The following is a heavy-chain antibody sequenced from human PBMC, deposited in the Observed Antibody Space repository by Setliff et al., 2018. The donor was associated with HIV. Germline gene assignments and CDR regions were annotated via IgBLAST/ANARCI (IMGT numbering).Heavy chain of an antibody. CDR3: ARVRTSYNFWVGDVFDP. Sequence: ASVKVSCKASGYNFTNYGINWVRQDPGQGLEWMGWINTNTGYPTYAQAFRGRFVFSLDNSVSTAYLEISSLEAEDTAVYFCARVRTSYNFWVGDVFDPWGQGTLVTVSS. V-gene: IGHV7-4-1*02. CDR1: GYNFTNYG. J-gene: IGHJ5*02. D-gene: IGHD1-1*01. CDR2: INTNTGYP.